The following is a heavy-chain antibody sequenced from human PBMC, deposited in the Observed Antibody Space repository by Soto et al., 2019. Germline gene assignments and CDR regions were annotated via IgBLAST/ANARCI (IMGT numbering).Heavy chain of an antibody. Sequence: EVQLVESGGGLIQPGGSLRLSCAASGFTVSSKYMTWVRQAPGKGLEWVSVIYGGGTTYYADSVKGRFTISRDNSKNTLYLQMTSLRAEETAVYYCVQPTGWPGFDFWGQGTLVTVSS. D-gene: IGHD6-19*01. CDR2: IYGGGTT. CDR3: VQPTGWPGFDF. J-gene: IGHJ4*02. V-gene: IGHV3-53*01. CDR1: GFTVSSKY.